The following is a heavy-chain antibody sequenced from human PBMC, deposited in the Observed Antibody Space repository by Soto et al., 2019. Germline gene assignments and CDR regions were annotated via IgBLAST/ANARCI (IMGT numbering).Heavy chain of an antibody. CDR3: ARGHHYEPSQIGGWEVPWGFDY. Sequence: GGSLRLSCAASGFTVSSNYMSWVRPAPGKGLEWVSVIYSGGSTYYADSVKGRFTISKHNSKNTLYLQMNSLGAEDTAVYYWARGHHYEPSQIGGWEVPWGFDYWGQGTLVTVSS. CDR2: IYSGGST. CDR1: GFTVSSNY. J-gene: IGHJ4*02. D-gene: IGHD1-26*01. V-gene: IGHV3-53*04.